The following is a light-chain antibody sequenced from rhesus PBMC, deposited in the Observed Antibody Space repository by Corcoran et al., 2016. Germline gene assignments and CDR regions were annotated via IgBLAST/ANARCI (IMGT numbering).Light chain of an antibody. V-gene: IGLV2-13*03. J-gene: IGLJ1*01. CDR3: SSYTSRSNFV. Sequence: QATPTQSPSVSGSPGQSVTISCAGTSSDIGAYNRVSWYQQHPHKVPTRIIYEVNPRPSGVSDRFSGSKSGNTASLTIAGLQAEDEAEYDGSSYTSRSNFVFGGGTRLTVL. CDR2: EVN. CDR1: SSDIGAYNR.